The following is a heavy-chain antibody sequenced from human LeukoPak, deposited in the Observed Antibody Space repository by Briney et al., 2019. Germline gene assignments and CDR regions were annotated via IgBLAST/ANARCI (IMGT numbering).Heavy chain of an antibody. D-gene: IGHD3-10*01. CDR3: ARDRVRYYGSGSLGYFQH. Sequence: GGSLRLSCAASGFTFSSYGMHWARQAPGKGLEWVAVIWYDGSNKYYADSVKGRFTISRDNSKNTLYLQMNSLRAEDTAVYYCARDRVRYYGSGSLGYFQHWGQGTLVTVSS. V-gene: IGHV3-33*01. CDR2: IWYDGSNK. J-gene: IGHJ1*01. CDR1: GFTFSSYG.